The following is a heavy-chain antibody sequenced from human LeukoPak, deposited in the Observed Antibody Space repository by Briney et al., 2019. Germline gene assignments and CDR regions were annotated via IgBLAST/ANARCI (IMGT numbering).Heavy chain of an antibody. V-gene: IGHV4-61*08. CDR3: ARDQSDRATNYGLDV. Sequence: PSETLSLTCTVSGLSVSGGGYYWTWIRQPPGKGLEWIGYVSYSRTTEYNPSLKSRVTITLDTSKNEFSLTLRSVTAADTAVYYCARDQSDRATNYGLDVWGQGTTVTVSS. CDR1: GLSVSGGGYY. D-gene: IGHD1-26*01. CDR2: VSYSRTT. J-gene: IGHJ6*02.